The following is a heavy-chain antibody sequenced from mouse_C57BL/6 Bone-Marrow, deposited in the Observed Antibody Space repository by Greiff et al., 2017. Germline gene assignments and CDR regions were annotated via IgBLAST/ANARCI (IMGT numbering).Heavy chain of an antibody. J-gene: IGHJ4*01. CDR3: AREDYYSSRHYAMDY. V-gene: IGHV1-55*01. CDR2: IYPGSGST. Sequence: QVQLQQPGAELVKPGASVKMSCKASGYTFTSYWITWVKQRPGQGLEWIGDIYPGSGSTNYNEKFKSKATLTVDTSSSTAYMQLSSLTSEDYAVYYCAREDYYSSRHYAMDYWGQGTSVTVSS. D-gene: IGHD1-1*01. CDR1: GYTFTSYW.